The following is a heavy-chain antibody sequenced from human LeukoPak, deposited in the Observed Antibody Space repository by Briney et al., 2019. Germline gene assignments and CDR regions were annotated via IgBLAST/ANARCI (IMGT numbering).Heavy chain of an antibody. Sequence: SETLSLTCNVSGGSMTNYYWSWIRQPAGKGLEWIGRMYFSGRTHYNPSLKSRVTMSVDTSKNQFSLKVSSVTAADTAVYYCARVGSDGSYFDYWGQGTLVTVSS. CDR1: GGSMTNYY. CDR3: ARVGSDGSYFDY. D-gene: IGHD1-26*01. CDR2: MYFSGRT. J-gene: IGHJ4*02. V-gene: IGHV4-4*07.